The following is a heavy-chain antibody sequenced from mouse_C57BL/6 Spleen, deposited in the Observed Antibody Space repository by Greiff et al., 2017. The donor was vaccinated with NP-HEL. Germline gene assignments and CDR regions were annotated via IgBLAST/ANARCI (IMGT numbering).Heavy chain of an antibody. V-gene: IGHV1-64*01. D-gene: IGHD4-1*01. CDR3: ARNYWDGGYVDV. CDR2: IHPNSGST. J-gene: IGHJ1*03. CDR1: GYTFTSYW. Sequence: QVQLQQPGAELVKPGASVKLSCTASGYTFTSYWMHWVKQRPGQGLEWIGMIHPNSGSTNYNETFKSKATLTVDKSSSTAYMQLSSLTSEDSAVYDCARNYWDGGYVDVWGKGTTVTVSS.